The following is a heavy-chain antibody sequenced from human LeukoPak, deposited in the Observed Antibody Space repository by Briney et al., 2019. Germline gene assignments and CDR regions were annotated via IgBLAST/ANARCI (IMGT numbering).Heavy chain of an antibody. CDR3: ARDARKNEGTYYGSGYYYMDV. Sequence: ASVKVSCKASGYTFTGYYIHWVRQAPGQGLEWMGWINPNSGGTNYAQKFQGRVTMTRDTSISTAYMELSRLRSDDTAVYYCARDARKNEGTYYGSGYYYMDVWGKGTTVTVSS. J-gene: IGHJ6*03. CDR1: GYTFTGYY. V-gene: IGHV1-2*02. CDR2: INPNSGGT. D-gene: IGHD3-10*01.